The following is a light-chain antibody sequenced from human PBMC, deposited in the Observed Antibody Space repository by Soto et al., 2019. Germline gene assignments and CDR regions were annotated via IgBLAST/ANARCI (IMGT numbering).Light chain of an antibody. CDR1: QSVTSNY. V-gene: IGKV3-20*01. CDR3: QQYAGSPWT. Sequence: EIVLTQSPGTLSLSPGERATLSCRASQSVTSNYLAWYQQKPGQAPRFLISGPSSRATGIPDRFSGSGSGTEFTLSISRLEPEDFAVYYCQQYAGSPWTFGQGTKVEIK. CDR2: GPS. J-gene: IGKJ1*01.